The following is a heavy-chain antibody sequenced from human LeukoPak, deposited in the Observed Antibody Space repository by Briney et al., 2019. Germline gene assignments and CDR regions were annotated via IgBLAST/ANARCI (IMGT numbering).Heavy chain of an antibody. D-gene: IGHD1-26*01. J-gene: IGHJ5*02. CDR3: ARVWSGRKFDP. CDR2: ISYDGSNK. CDR1: GFTFSRYG. V-gene: IGHV3-30*04. Sequence: GGSLRLSCAASGFTFSRYGMHWVRQAPGKGLEWVTAISYDGSNKYYADSVKGRFTISRDNSKNTLYVQMNSLRAEDTAVYYCARVWSGRKFDPWGQGTLVTVSS.